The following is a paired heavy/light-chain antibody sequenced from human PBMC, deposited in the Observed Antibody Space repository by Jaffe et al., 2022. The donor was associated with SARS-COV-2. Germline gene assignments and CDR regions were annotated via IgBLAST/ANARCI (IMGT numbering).Heavy chain of an antibody. D-gene: IGHD2-15*01. CDR3: VGPGYCSGGSCYRFDY. V-gene: IGHV1-3*01. Sequence: QVKLVQTGAEVKKPGASVKVSCKASGYTFTSYAMHWVRQAPGQRLEWMGWINAGNGNTKYSQNFQGRVTIIRDTSASTAYMELSSLRSEDTAVYYCVGPGYCSGGSCYRFDYWGQGTLVTVSS. CDR2: INAGNGNT. J-gene: IGHJ4*02. CDR1: GYTFTSYA.
Light chain of an antibody. CDR2: DTS. V-gene: IGLV7-46*01. Sequence: QAVVTQEPSLTVSPGGTVTLTCGSSTGVVTSGHYPYWFQQKPGQAPRTLIYDTSNKHSWTPARFSGSLLGGKAALTLSGAQPEDEAEYYCLLSYSGAWLFGGGTKLTVL. J-gene: IGLJ3*02. CDR3: LLSYSGAWL. CDR1: TGVVTSGHY.